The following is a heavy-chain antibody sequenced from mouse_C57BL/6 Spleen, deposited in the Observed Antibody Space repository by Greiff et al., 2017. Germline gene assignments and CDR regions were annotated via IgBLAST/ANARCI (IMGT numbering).Heavy chain of an antibody. Sequence: EVQLVESGGDLVKPGGSLKLSCAASGFTFSSYGMSWVRQTPDKRLEWVATISSGGSYTYYPASVKGRFTISRDNAKNTLYLQMSSLKSEDTAMYYCARQGENWYFDVWGTGTTVTVSS. J-gene: IGHJ1*03. CDR3: ARQGENWYFDV. CDR2: ISSGGSYT. CDR1: GFTFSSYG. V-gene: IGHV5-6*01.